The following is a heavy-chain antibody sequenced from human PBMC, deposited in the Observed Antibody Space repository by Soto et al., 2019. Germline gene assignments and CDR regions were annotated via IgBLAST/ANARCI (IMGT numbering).Heavy chain of an antibody. D-gene: IGHD1-26*01. V-gene: IGHV1-69*04. J-gene: IGHJ4*02. CDR3: ARDGVTTSLLDN. Sequence: QVQLVQSGAEVKKPESSVTVSCKASGGTFSNYSITWVRQAPGQGLEWMVRFIPILGIANYAQKFQGRVTITADKSTSTASMELSSLRSEDTAVYYCARDGVTTSLLDNWGQGTLVTVSS. CDR2: FIPILGIA. CDR1: GGTFSNYS.